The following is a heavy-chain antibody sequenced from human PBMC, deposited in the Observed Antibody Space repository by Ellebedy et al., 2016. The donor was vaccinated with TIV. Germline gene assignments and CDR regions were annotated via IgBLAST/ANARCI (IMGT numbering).Heavy chain of an antibody. J-gene: IGHJ4*02. V-gene: IGHV3-15*01. CDR2: IKSKTDAGTR. D-gene: IGHD5-18*01. CDR3: KTGQTRRYSYGYASFDY. Sequence: GESLKISCTASGFTFGDYAMSWVRQAPGKGLEWVGRIKSKTDAGTRGFAAPVKGRFIISRDDSKNTLYLQMNSLKTEDTAVYYCKTGQTRRYSYGYASFDYWGQGTLVTVSS. CDR1: GFTFGDYA.